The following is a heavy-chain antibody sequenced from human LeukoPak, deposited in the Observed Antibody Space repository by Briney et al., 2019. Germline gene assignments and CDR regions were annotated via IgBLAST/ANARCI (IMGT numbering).Heavy chain of an antibody. J-gene: IGHJ4*02. Sequence: SETLSLTCTVSGVSISSYLWSWIRQPPGKGLEWIGYIYNSGNTNYNPSLKSRVTISVDTSKNQFSLKLSSVTAADTAVYYCARTLSGSFYSDYWGQGTLVTVSS. CDR2: IYNSGNT. V-gene: IGHV4-59*01. D-gene: IGHD3-10*01. CDR3: ARTLSGSFYSDY. CDR1: GVSISSYL.